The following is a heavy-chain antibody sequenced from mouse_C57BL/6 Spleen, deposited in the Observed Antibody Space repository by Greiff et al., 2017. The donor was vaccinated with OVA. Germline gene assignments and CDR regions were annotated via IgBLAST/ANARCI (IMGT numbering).Heavy chain of an antibody. CDR2: IHPNSGST. CDR3: ANGEYGYDGDWYFDV. Sequence: VQLQQPGAELVKPGASVKLSCKASGYTFTSYWMHWVKQRPGQGLEWIGMIHPNSGSTNYNEKFKSKATLTVDKSSSTAYMQLSSLTSEDSAVYYCANGEYGYDGDWYFDVWGTGTTVTVSS. D-gene: IGHD2-2*01. CDR1: GYTFTSYW. V-gene: IGHV1-64*01. J-gene: IGHJ1*03.